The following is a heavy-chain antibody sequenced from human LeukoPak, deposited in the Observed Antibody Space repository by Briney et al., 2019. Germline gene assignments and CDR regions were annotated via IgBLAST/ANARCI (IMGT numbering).Heavy chain of an antibody. CDR1: GGSISSYY. D-gene: IGHD5-12*01. CDR2: IYYSGST. V-gene: IGHV4-59*12. CDR3: ARVRGMMATIFDY. Sequence: SETLSLTCTVSGGSISSYYWSWIRQPPGKGLEWIGYIYYSGSTNYNPSLKSRVTISVDRSKNQFSLKLSSVTAADTAVYYCARVRGMMATIFDYWGQGTLVTVSS. J-gene: IGHJ4*02.